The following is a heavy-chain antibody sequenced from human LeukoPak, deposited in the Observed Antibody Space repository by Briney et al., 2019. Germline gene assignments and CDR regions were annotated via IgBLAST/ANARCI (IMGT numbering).Heavy chain of an antibody. Sequence: GGSLRLSCAASGFTFSSYSMNWVRQAPGKGLEWVSYISSSSSTIYYADSVKGRFTISRDNAKNSLYLQMNSLRAEDTAVYYCARGPSVGATGADYWGQGTLVPVSS. CDR3: ARGPSVGATGADY. J-gene: IGHJ4*02. CDR1: GFTFSSYS. V-gene: IGHV3-48*01. D-gene: IGHD1-26*01. CDR2: ISSSSSTI.